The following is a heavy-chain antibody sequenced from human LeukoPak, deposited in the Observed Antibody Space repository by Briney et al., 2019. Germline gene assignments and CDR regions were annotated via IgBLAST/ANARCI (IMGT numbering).Heavy chain of an antibody. Sequence: KPSETLSLTCTVSGGSISSGSYYWSWIRQPAGKGLEWIGRIYTSGSTNYNPSLKSRVTISADTSKNQFSLKLNSMTTADTAVYYCTRGAGWLIDYWGQGILVTVSS. CDR2: IYTSGST. D-gene: IGHD3-16*01. J-gene: IGHJ4*02. CDR3: TRGAGWLIDY. V-gene: IGHV4-61*02. CDR1: GGSISSGSYY.